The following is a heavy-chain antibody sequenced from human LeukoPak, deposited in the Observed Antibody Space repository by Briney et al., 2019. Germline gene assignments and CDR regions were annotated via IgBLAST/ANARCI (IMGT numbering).Heavy chain of an antibody. CDR3: ARVLPEREAI. D-gene: IGHD5-18*01. CDR1: GFTLSGYW. CDR2: INSDASST. V-gene: IGHV3-74*01. J-gene: IGHJ4*02. Sequence: GGSLRLTCAASGFTLSGYWMHWVRQAPGKGLVWVSRINSDASSTSYADSVKGRFTISRDNAKNTLYLQMNSLRAEDTAVYFCARVLPEREAIWGQGTLVTVSS.